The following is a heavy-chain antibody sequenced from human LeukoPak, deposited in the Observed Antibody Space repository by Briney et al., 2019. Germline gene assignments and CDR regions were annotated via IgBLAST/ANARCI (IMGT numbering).Heavy chain of an antibody. D-gene: IGHD3-10*02. Sequence: GGSLRLSCVASGFTLSDYWMTWVRQAPGKGLEWVASIKQDGSEKFCVDSVKGRFTISRDNAENSLYLHMNSLRAEDTAVYYCAELGITMIGGVWGKGTTVTISS. CDR1: GFTLSDYW. CDR3: AELGITMIGGV. V-gene: IGHV3-7*01. CDR2: IKQDGSEK. J-gene: IGHJ6*04.